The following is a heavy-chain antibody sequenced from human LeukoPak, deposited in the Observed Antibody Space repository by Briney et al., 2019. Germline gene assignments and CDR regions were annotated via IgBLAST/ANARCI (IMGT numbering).Heavy chain of an antibody. J-gene: IGHJ2*01. CDR3: ARLTAYFDL. CDR1: GGSFTNNNW. Sequence: PSGTLSLTCAVSGGSFTNNNWWTWVRQPPGKGLEWIGYIYYSGSTNYNPSLKSRVTMSVDTSKNQFSLKVTSVTAADTAVYYCARLTAYFDLWGRGTLVTVSS. CDR2: IYYSGST. V-gene: IGHV4-4*02.